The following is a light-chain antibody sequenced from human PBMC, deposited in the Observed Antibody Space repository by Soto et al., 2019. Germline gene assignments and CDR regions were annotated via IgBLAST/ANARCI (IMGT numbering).Light chain of an antibody. J-gene: IGLJ3*02. CDR3: AAWDDSLGAWV. V-gene: IGLV1-44*01. CDR2: TDN. Sequence: VLTQPPSASATPGQRVTISCSGSNSNIGRHTVNWYQQLPGTAPKLLIYTDNQRPSGVPDRFSDSKSGTSASLAISALQSEDEADYYCAAWDDSLGAWVFGGGTKLTVL. CDR1: NSNIGRHT.